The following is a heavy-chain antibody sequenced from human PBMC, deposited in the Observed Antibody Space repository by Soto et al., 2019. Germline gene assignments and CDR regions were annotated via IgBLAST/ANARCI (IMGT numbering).Heavy chain of an antibody. J-gene: IGHJ6*02. CDR3: VVVIESYYYYGMDV. CDR2: MNPNSGNT. D-gene: IGHD2-21*01. CDR1: GYTFTSYD. V-gene: IGHV1-8*01. Sequence: ASVKVSCKASGYTFTSYDINWVRQATGQGLEWMGWMNPNSGNTGYAQKFQGRVTMTRNTSISTAYMELSSLRSEDTAVYYCVVVIESYYYYGMDVWGQGTTVTVSS.